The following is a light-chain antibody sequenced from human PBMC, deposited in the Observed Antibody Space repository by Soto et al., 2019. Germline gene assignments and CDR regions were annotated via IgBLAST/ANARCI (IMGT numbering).Light chain of an antibody. J-gene: IGKJ1*01. V-gene: IGKV3D-20*02. Sequence: EIVLTQSPGTLSMSPGERATLSCRASLSLSSSYIAWYQQKPGQAPRLLIYDASNRATGIPARFSGSGSGTDFTLTISSLEPEDFAVYYCQQRGNRPPWTFGQGTKVDIK. CDR3: QQRGNRPPWT. CDR2: DAS. CDR1: LSLSSSY.